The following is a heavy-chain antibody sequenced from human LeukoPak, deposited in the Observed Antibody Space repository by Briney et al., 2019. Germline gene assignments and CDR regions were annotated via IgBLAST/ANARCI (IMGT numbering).Heavy chain of an antibody. CDR1: GITFNNYG. CDR2: IFYDGSTQ. D-gene: IGHD2/OR15-2a*01. CDR3: AKDQAYYFSFADY. J-gene: IGHJ4*02. Sequence: GRSLRLSCAASGITFNNYGMHWVRQAPGKGLEWVAVIFYDGSTQHYADSVRGRFTISRDNSKNTVYLQMNNLRAEDTAVYYCAKDQAYYFSFADYWGQGTRVTVSS. V-gene: IGHV3-33*06.